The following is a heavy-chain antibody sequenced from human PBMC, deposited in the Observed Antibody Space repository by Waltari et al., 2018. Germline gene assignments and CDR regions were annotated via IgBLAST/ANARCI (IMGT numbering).Heavy chain of an antibody. CDR3: VRGKMYSRPYFDY. CDR2: IHHSGSI. D-gene: IGHD6-13*01. Sequence: QMQLQQWGAGLLKPSETLSLPCAVPGESFTGYYWNWIRQPPGRGLEWIGEIHHSGSINYNPSLESRITISQDMSKNQFSLKLTSVTAADSAVYYCVRGKMYSRPYFDYWGQGTLVTVSS. CDR1: GESFTGYY. V-gene: IGHV4-34*01. J-gene: IGHJ4*02.